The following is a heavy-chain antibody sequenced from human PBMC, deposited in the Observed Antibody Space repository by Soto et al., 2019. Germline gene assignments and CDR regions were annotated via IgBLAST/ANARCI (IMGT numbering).Heavy chain of an antibody. J-gene: IGHJ5*02. CDR2: IYASGST. CDR3: ARSAIPRGGWFPP. D-gene: IGHD2-21*01. CDR1: DDSLSTYY. Sequence: PSETLSLTCNVSDDSLSTYYWSWIRQPAGKGLEWIGRIYASGSTNYNPSPKGRVSMSVDTSKKQFSLKMISVTAADTAMYYCARSAIPRGGWFPPWGQGVLVTVSS. V-gene: IGHV4-4*07.